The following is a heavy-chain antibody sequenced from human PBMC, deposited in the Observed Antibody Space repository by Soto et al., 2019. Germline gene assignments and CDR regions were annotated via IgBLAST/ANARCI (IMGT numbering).Heavy chain of an antibody. CDR2: ISSSSSYT. Sequence: EGSLRLSCAASGFTFSDYYMSWIRQAPGKGLEWVSYISSSSSYTDYEDSVKVRFTISRDNSKNSLYLQMNSLRAEDTAVYYCAATRGDYDISPGYPHXWGQGAPLTVSX. J-gene: IGHJ1*01. CDR3: AATRGDYDISPGYPHX. V-gene: IGHV3-11*06. CDR1: GFTFSDYY. D-gene: IGHD3-9*01.